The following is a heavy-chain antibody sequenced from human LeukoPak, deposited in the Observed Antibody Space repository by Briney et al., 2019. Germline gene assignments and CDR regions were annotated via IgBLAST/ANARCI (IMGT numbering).Heavy chain of an antibody. CDR2: IYYSGST. Sequence: PSETLSLTCTVSGGSISSYYWSWIRQPPGKGLEWIGYIYYSGSTNYNPSLKSRVTISVDTSKNQFSLKLSSVTAADTAVYYCARHISEGLSGDPSFDYWGQGTLVTVSS. D-gene: IGHD4-17*01. J-gene: IGHJ4*02. V-gene: IGHV4-59*08. CDR3: ARHISEGLSGDPSFDY. CDR1: GGSISSYY.